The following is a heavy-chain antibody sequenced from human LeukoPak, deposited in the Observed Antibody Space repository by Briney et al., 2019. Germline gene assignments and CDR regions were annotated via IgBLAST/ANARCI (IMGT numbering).Heavy chain of an antibody. CDR3: ARTAAGPEY. Sequence: PGGSLRLSCVASGFTISSYWMHWVRQAPGKGLVWVSRISSDGSTTNYADSVKGRFTISRDNDKNTLYLQMNSLTGEDTAVYFCARTAAGPEYWGQGTRVTVSS. D-gene: IGHD6-19*01. CDR1: GFTISSYW. CDR2: ISSDGSTT. J-gene: IGHJ4*02. V-gene: IGHV3-74*01.